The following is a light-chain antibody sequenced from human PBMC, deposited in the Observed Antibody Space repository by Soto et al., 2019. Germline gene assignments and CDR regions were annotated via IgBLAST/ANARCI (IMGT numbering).Light chain of an antibody. CDR1: QSVSSN. CDR2: DAT. V-gene: IGKV3-11*01. CDR3: QQRSNWPS. Sequence: EIVLTQSPATLSLSPGERATLSCRASQSVSSNLAWYQQKPGQAPRLLIYDATNRATSIPARFSGSGSGTDFTLTISSLEPEDLAVYYCQQRSNWPSFGGGTKVEIK. J-gene: IGKJ4*01.